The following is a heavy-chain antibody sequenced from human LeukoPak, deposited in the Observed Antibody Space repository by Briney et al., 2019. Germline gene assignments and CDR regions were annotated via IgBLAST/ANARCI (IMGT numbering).Heavy chain of an antibody. CDR2: INHSGST. J-gene: IGHJ6*02. D-gene: IGHD3-3*01. V-gene: IGHV4-34*01. Sequence: ASETLSLTCAVYGGSFSGYYWSWIRQPPGKGLEWIGEINHSGSTNYNPSLKSRVTISVDTSKNQFSLKLSSVTAADTAVYYRASNWSGYYTGFSYYYGMDVWGQGTTVTVSS. CDR1: GGSFSGYY. CDR3: ASNWSGYYTGFSYYYGMDV.